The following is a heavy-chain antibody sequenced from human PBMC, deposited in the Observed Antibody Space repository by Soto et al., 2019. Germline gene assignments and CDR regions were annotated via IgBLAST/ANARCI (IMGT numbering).Heavy chain of an antibody. CDR3: AKEVLGGVTLSGFGQ. D-gene: IGHD2-21*02. CDR2: IYSGGTK. Sequence: EVQLVESGGGLVQPGGSLRLSCAASGFTISSIYMTWLRQAPGKGLEWLSVIYSGGTKHYADSVKGRFTISRDNSKNTMYLQVNSLRAEDTAVYYCAKEVLGGVTLSGFGQWGQGTLVIVSS. CDR1: GFTISSIY. J-gene: IGHJ4*02. V-gene: IGHV3-66*01.